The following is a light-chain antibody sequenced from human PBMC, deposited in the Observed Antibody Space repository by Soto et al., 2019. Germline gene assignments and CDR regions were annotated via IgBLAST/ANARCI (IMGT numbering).Light chain of an antibody. V-gene: IGKV3-11*01. CDR2: DAS. CDR3: QQRSNWPPKYT. CDR1: QTVSSY. J-gene: IGKJ2*01. Sequence: EIVLTQSPATLSLSAGERATLSCRASQTVSSYLAWYQHKPGQAPRLLIYDASNRATGIPARFSGSGSGTDFTLTISSLEPEDFAVYYCQQRSNWPPKYTFGQGTKLEI.